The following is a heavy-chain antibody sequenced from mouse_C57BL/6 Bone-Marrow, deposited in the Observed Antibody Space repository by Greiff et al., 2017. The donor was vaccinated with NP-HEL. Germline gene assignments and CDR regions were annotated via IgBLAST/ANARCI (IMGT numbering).Heavy chain of an antibody. CDR3: AHYYGSSSYYYAMDY. CDR1: GYTFTSYG. Sequence: QVQLKESGAELARPGASVKLSCKASGYTFTSYGISWVKQRTGQGLEWIGEIYPRSGNTYYNEKFKGKATLTADKSSSTAYMELRSLTSEDSAVYFCAHYYGSSSYYYAMDYWGQGTSVTVSS. D-gene: IGHD1-1*01. CDR2: IYPRSGNT. J-gene: IGHJ4*01. V-gene: IGHV1-81*01.